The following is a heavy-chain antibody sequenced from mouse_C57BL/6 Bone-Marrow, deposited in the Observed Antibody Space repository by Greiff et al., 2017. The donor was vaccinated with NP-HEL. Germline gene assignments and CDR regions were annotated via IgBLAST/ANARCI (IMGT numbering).Heavy chain of an antibody. CDR2: IYWDDDK. CDR3: ARRHYGSSYVFDY. Sequence: QVTLKESGPGILQSSQTLSLTCSFSGFSLSTSGMGVSWIRQPSGKGLEWLAHIYWDDDKRYNPSLKSRLTISKDTSRNQVFLKITSVDTADTATYYCARRHYGSSYVFDYWGQGTTLTVSS. V-gene: IGHV8-12*01. J-gene: IGHJ2*01. CDR1: GFSLSTSGMG. D-gene: IGHD1-1*01.